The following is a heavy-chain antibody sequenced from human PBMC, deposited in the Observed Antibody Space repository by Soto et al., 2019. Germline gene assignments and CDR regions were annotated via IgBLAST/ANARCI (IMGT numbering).Heavy chain of an antibody. CDR2: ISGTSTTI. V-gene: IGHV3-48*01. D-gene: IGHD1-1*01. J-gene: IGHJ5*02. CDR1: GFTLSSFS. CDR3: ATRTTASQNL. Sequence: LLRLSCGAAGFTLSSFSMHWVRQAPGKGLEWISYISGTSTTIYYADSVKGRFTISRDNAKNSLYLQMNSLRADDTAVYYCATRTTASQNLWALGTLVTVSS.